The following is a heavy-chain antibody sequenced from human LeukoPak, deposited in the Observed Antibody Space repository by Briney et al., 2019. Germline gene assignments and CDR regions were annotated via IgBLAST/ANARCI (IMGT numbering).Heavy chain of an antibody. D-gene: IGHD3-16*01. J-gene: IGHJ4*02. CDR3: AIYRGTYRDY. CDR1: GLTFCNNN. Sequence: GGSLRLSCTPSGLTFCNNNMNSVREAPGREVGWVASIPSGSSSTFYADSVKGRFPISRDNAKSALYLQMNSLRAEDTGVYYFAIYRGTYRDYWRQGTLVTVSS. CDR2: IPSGSSST. V-gene: IGHV3-21*01.